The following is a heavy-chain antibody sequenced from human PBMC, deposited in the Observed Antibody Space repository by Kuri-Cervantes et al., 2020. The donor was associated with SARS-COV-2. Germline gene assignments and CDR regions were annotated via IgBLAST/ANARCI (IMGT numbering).Heavy chain of an antibody. CDR3: ARIDDYSNSLDY. Sequence: GESLKISCAASGFTFSSYWMHWVRQAPGKGLVWVSRINSDGSSTSYADSVKGRFTISRGNAKNTLYLQMNSLRAEDTAVYYCARIDDYSNSLDYWGQGTLVTVSS. J-gene: IGHJ4*02. CDR1: GFTFSSYW. CDR2: INSDGSST. V-gene: IGHV3-74*01. D-gene: IGHD4-11*01.